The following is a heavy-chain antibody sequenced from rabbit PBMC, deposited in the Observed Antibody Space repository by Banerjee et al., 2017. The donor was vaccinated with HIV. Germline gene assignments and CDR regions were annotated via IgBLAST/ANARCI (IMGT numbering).Heavy chain of an antibody. Sequence: QEQLEESGGDLVKPEGSLTLTCTASGFSFSSSYWPCWVRQAPGKGLEWIACIHTSSGSTYYASWAKGRFTISKTSSTTVTLQMTSLTAADTATYFCARDLLNSGRDYWNLWGPGTLVTVS. J-gene: IGHJ4*01. CDR1: GFSFSSSYW. CDR3: ARDLLNSGRDYWNL. V-gene: IGHV1S45*01. CDR2: IHTSSGST. D-gene: IGHD4-1*01.